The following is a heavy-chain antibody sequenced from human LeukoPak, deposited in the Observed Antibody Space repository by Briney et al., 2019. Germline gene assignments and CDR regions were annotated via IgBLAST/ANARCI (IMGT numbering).Heavy chain of an antibody. CDR2: INHSGST. Sequence: SETLPLTCAVYGGSFSGYYWSWIRQPPGKGLEWIGEINHSGSTNYNPSLKSRVTTSVDTSKNQFSLKLSSVTAADTAVYYCARGRIHDYWGQGTLVTVSS. J-gene: IGHJ4*02. V-gene: IGHV4-34*01. CDR1: GGSFSGYY. D-gene: IGHD5-18*01. CDR3: ARGRIHDY.